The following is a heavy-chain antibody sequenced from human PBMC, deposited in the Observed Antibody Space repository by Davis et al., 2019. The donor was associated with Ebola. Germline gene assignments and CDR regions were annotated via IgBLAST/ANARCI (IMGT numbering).Heavy chain of an antibody. Sequence: GESLKISCAASGFTFSSYWMSWVRQAPGKGLEWVANIKQDGSEKYYVDSVKGRFTISRDNAKNSLYLQMNSLRAEDTAVYYCAREGGSYPTRFDDWGQGTLVTVSS. CDR1: GFTFSSYW. CDR2: IKQDGSEK. D-gene: IGHD1-26*01. V-gene: IGHV3-7*03. J-gene: IGHJ4*02. CDR3: AREGGSYPTRFDD.